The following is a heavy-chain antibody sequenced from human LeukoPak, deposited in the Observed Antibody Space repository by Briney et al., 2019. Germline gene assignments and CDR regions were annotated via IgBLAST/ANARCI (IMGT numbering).Heavy chain of an antibody. Sequence: GGSLRLSCAASGFTFSSYWMSWVRRAPGKGLEWVANIKQDGSEKYYVDSVKGRFTISRDNAKNSLYLQMNSLRAEDTAVYYCARASGGYYMDVWGKGTTVTVSS. D-gene: IGHD6-25*01. J-gene: IGHJ6*03. V-gene: IGHV3-7*01. CDR3: ARASGGYYMDV. CDR1: GFTFSSYW. CDR2: IKQDGSEK.